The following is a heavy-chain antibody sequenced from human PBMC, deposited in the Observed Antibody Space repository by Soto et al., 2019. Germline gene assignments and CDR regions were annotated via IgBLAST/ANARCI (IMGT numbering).Heavy chain of an antibody. CDR1: GGSFSGYY. Sequence: SETLSLTCAVYGGSFSGYYWTWIRQPPGTGLEWIGEINHSGSTYYNPSLKSRVTISVDTSKNQFSLKLSSVTAADTAVYYCATDPYYYDSSGYYYQNPNDYWGQGTLVTVSS. V-gene: IGHV4-34*01. D-gene: IGHD3-22*01. CDR2: INHSGST. J-gene: IGHJ4*02. CDR3: ATDPYYYDSSGYYYQNPNDY.